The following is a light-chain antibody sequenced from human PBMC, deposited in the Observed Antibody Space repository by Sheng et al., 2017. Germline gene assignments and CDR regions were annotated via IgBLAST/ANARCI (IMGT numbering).Light chain of an antibody. CDR3: QSWDDGLNTWV. Sequence: QSALTQPPSASVSPGQSVTISCTGTTSDVGGYNFVSWYQQYPGKAPKLMIYEVSKRPSGVPDRFSGSKSGTSASLAISGLQSDDEADYYCQSWDDGLNTWVFGGGTKLTVL. CDR1: TSDVGGYNF. V-gene: IGLV2-8*01. J-gene: IGLJ3*02. CDR2: EVS.